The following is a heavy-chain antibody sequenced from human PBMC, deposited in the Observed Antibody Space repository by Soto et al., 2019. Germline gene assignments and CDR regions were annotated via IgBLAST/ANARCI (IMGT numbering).Heavy chain of an antibody. CDR2: ISSSSSTI. Sequence: GGSLRLSCAASGFTFDDYTLHWVRQAPGKGLEWVSYISSSSSTIYYADSVKGRFTISRDNAKNSLYLQMNSLRAEDTAVYYCARDELYYYDSSGYPNPNWFDPWGQGTLVTVSS. CDR1: GFTFDDYT. J-gene: IGHJ5*02. CDR3: ARDELYYYDSSGYPNPNWFDP. V-gene: IGHV3-48*01. D-gene: IGHD3-22*01.